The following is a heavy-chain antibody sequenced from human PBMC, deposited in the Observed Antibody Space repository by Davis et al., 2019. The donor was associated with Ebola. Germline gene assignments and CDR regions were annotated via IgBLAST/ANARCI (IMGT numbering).Heavy chain of an antibody. D-gene: IGHD6-19*01. CDR1: GLTFSSLG. CDR3: ARVVSGY. V-gene: IGHV3-7*03. CDR2: IKKDGIQK. Sequence: GGPLRLSCATSGLTFSSLGMSWVRQAPGKGLEWVATIKKDGIQKYYVDSVKGRFIISRDNAKNSLYLQMNSLRDEDTAVYYCARVVSGYWGQGLLVTVSS. J-gene: IGHJ4*02.